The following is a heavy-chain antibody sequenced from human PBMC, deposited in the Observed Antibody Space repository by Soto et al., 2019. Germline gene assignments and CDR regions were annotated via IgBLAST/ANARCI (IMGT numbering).Heavy chain of an antibody. CDR2: IDSSGEK. D-gene: IGHD6-19*01. Sequence: QVTLKESGPVLVNPTETLTLRCTVSGLSITDSEMGVSWIRQPPGQPLEWLAHIDSSGEKSYRTFLKSRLAISKDASNSQIVLTMTNMDPADTATYYCARRHLAVAVSPWFDPWGQGIPVTVSS. CDR1: GLSITDSEMG. V-gene: IGHV2-26*01. J-gene: IGHJ5*02. CDR3: ARRHLAVAVSPWFDP.